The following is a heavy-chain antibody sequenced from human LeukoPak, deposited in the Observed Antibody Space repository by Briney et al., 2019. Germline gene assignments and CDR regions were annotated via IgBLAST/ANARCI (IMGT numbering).Heavy chain of an antibody. Sequence: SETLSLTCTVSGGSSSSGSYYWSWIRQPAGKGLEWIGRIYTSGSTNYNPSLKSRVTISVDTSKNQFSLKLSSVTAADTAVYYCARDTAIIGPIWGQGTLVTVSS. CDR1: GGSSSSGSYY. CDR3: ARDTAIIGPI. D-gene: IGHD5-18*01. CDR2: IYTSGST. V-gene: IGHV4-61*02. J-gene: IGHJ4*02.